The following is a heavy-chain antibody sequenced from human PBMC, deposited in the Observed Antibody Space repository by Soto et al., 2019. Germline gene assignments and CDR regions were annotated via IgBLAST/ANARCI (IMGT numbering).Heavy chain of an antibody. V-gene: IGHV4-39*01. CDR3: ARHVGYSSSYGRFDP. Sequence: QLQLQESGPGLVKPSETLSLTCTVSGGSISSSSYYWGWIRQPPGKGLEWIGSIYYSGSTYYNPSLKSRVTISVDTSKNQFSLKLSSVTAADTAVYYCARHVGYSSSYGRFDPWGQGTLVTVSS. CDR2: IYYSGST. J-gene: IGHJ5*02. CDR1: GGSISSSSYY. D-gene: IGHD6-13*01.